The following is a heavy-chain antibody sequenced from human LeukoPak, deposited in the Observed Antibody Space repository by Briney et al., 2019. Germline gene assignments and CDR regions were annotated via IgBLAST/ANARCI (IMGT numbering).Heavy chain of an antibody. V-gene: IGHV3-23*01. CDR2: ISGGGGST. J-gene: IGHJ6*02. Sequence: GGSLRLSCVASGFTFNSYVMTWVRQAPGKGLHWDSTISGGGGSTYNADSVKGRFTTSRDKSKNTLYLQMNSLRPEDTAVYYCSKARFYMTGMDVWGQGTTVIVSS. CDR1: GFTFNSYV. D-gene: IGHD2/OR15-2a*01. CDR3: SKARFYMTGMDV.